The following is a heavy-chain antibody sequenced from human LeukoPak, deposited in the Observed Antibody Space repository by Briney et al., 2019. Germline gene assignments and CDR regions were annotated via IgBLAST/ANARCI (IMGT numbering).Heavy chain of an antibody. CDR1: GGSISSGGYS. J-gene: IGHJ3*02. V-gene: IGHV4-30-2*01. CDR2: IYHSGST. Sequence: SETLSLTCAVSGGSISSGGYSWSWIRQPPGKGLEWIGYIYHSGSTYYNPSLKSRVTISVDRSKNQFSLKLSSVTAADTAVYYCARGGGYGGNLGLGAFDIWGQGTMVTVSS. CDR3: ARGGGYGGNLGLGAFDI. D-gene: IGHD4-23*01.